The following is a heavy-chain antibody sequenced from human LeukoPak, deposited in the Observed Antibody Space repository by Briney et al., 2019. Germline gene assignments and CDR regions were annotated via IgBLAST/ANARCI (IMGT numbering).Heavy chain of an antibody. CDR2: IYSGDST. CDR1: GFTVSSNY. Sequence: GGSLRLSCAASGFTVSSNYMSWVRQAPGKGLEWVSVIYSGDSTYYADSVKGRFTISRDNSKNTLYLQMNSLRAEDTAVYYCAKAALGITIFGVVIPPFDYWGQGTLVTVSS. CDR3: AKAALGITIFGVVIPPFDY. J-gene: IGHJ4*02. V-gene: IGHV3-53*01. D-gene: IGHD3-3*01.